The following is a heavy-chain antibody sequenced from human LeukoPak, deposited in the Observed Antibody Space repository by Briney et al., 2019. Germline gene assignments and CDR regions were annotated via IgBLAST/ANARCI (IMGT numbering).Heavy chain of an antibody. V-gene: IGHV3-23*01. CDR3: ARGVDYFVLEY. CDR2: ISVSGAGT. D-gene: IGHD3-10*02. Sequence: GGSLRLSCAASGFTFSTYAMSWVRQAPGKGLEWVSAISVSGAGTYYADSVKGRFTISRDNSKNTLYLQMNSLSAEDTAVYYCARGVDYFVLEYWGQGTLVTVSS. J-gene: IGHJ4*02. CDR1: GFTFSTYA.